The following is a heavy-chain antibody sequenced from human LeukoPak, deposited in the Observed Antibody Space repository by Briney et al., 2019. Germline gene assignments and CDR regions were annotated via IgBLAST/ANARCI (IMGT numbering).Heavy chain of an antibody. D-gene: IGHD6-6*01. Sequence: GRSLRLSCAASGFTFSSYGMHWVRQAPGKGLEWVSGINWNGGSTGYADSVKGRFTISRDNAKNSLYLQMNSLRAEDTALYHCARDEYSSSSGWFDPWGQGTLVTVSS. CDR2: INWNGGST. CDR3: ARDEYSSSSGWFDP. CDR1: GFTFSSYG. V-gene: IGHV3-20*01. J-gene: IGHJ5*02.